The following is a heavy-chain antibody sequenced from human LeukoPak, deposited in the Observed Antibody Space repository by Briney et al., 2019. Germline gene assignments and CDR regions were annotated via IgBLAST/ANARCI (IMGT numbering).Heavy chain of an antibody. CDR1: GGSFSGYY. J-gene: IGHJ4*02. CDR3: ARVRRRDGYNGPFDY. V-gene: IGHV4-34*01. Sequence: SETLSLTCAVYGGSFSGYYWSWIRQPPGKGLEWIGEINHSGSTNYNPSLKSRVTISVDTSKNQFSLKLSSVTAADTAVYYCARVRRRDGYNGPFDYWGQGTLVTVSS. D-gene: IGHD5-24*01. CDR2: INHSGST.